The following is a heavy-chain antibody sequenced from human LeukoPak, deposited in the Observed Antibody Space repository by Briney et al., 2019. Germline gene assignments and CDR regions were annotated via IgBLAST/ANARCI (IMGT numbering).Heavy chain of an antibody. CDR1: GYTFTGYY. CDR3: ASSYGSGSYQDFDY. V-gene: IGHV1-2*06. J-gene: IGHJ4*02. CDR2: INLNSGGT. D-gene: IGHD3-10*01. Sequence: ASVKVSCKASGYTFTGYYMHWVRQAPGQGLEWMGRINLNSGGTNYAQKFQGRVTMTRDTSISTAYMELSRLRSDDTAVYYCASSYGSGSYQDFDYWGQGTLVTVSS.